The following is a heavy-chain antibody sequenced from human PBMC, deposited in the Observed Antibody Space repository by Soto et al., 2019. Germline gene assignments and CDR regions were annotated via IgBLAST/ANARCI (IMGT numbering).Heavy chain of an antibody. CDR1: GFTSSSCA. CDR3: ATPGQGISSYFFHD. J-gene: IGHJ4*02. V-gene: IGHV3-23*01. D-gene: IGHD3-3*02. Sequence: EVQLLDSGGGLVQPGGSLRLSCVASGFTSSSCAMRWVRQAPGKGLEWVSGISASGGSTYYADSVKGRFTISRDNSKNTLYPQMISLRAQDTAVYYCATPGQGISSYFFHDWGQGTLVTGSS. CDR2: ISASGGST.